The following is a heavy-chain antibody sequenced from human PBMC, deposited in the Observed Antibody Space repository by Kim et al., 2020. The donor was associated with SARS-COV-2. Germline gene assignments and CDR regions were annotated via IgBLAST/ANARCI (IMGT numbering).Heavy chain of an antibody. CDR2: ISGSGGST. J-gene: IGHJ6*02. CDR3: AKGSITMIVVVAYYGMDV. V-gene: IGHV3-23*01. CDR1: GFTFSSYA. D-gene: IGHD3-22*01. Sequence: GGSLRLSCAASGFTFSSYAMSWVRQAPGKGLEWVSAISGSGGSTYYADSVKGRFTISRDNSKNTLYLQMNSLRAEDTAVYYCAKGSITMIVVVAYYGMDVWGQGTTVTVSS.